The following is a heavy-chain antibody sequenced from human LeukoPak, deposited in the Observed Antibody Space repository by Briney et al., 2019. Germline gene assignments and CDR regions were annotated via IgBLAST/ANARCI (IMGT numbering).Heavy chain of an antibody. V-gene: IGHV4-59*12. CDR2: IYYSGTT. J-gene: IGHJ4*02. CDR3: ARGLTSSDTIDY. D-gene: IGHD2-2*01. Sequence: KPSETLSLTCTVSGGSISSYYWGWIRQPPGKGLEWIGYIYYSGTTNYNPSLKSRVTISVDTSKNQFSLKLSSVTAADTAVYYCARGLTSSDTIDYWGQGTLVTVSS. CDR1: GGSISSYY.